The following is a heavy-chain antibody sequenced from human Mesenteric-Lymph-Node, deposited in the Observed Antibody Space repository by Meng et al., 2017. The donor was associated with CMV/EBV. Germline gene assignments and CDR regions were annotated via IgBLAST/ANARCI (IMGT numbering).Heavy chain of an antibody. V-gene: IGHV4-30-4*08. Sequence: CTVSGGSISSGDYDWSWIRQTPGRGLEWIAHISDSGRTHHNPPLKSRLTISIDSSKNQFSLKLRSVTAADTAVYYCARNVESYFDYWGQGMLVTVSS. D-gene: IGHD5-24*01. CDR3: ARNVESYFDY. CDR2: ISDSGRT. CDR1: GGSISSGDYD. J-gene: IGHJ4*02.